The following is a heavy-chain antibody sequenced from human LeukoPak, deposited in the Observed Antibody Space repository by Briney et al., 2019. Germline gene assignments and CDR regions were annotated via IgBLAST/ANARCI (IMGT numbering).Heavy chain of an antibody. CDR2: INPNSGGT. J-gene: IGHJ6*03. V-gene: IGHV1-2*02. CDR1: GYTFTGYY. D-gene: IGHD2-15*01. Sequence: ASVKVSCKASGYTFTGYYMHWVRQAPGQGLEWMGWINPNSGGTNYAQKFQGRVTMTRDTSISTAYMELSRLRSDDTAVYYCARDLGYCSGGSCYSYYYYMDVWGKGTTVTISS. CDR3: ARDLGYCSGGSCYSYYYYMDV.